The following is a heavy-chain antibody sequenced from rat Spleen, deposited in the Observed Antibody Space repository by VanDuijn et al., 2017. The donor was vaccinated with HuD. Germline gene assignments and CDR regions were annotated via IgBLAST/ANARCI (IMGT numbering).Heavy chain of an antibody. D-gene: IGHD1-12*02. CDR3: ARMVVITSPFFDN. CDR2: IWSGGST. CDR1: GFSLNNYG. Sequence: QVQLKESGPGLVQPSQTLSLTCTVSGFSLNNYGVIWVRQPPGKGLEWMGVIWSGGSTDYNSALKSRLSISRDTSKSQIYLKMSTLQTEDTAMYFCARMVVITSPFFDNWGQGVMVTVSS. J-gene: IGHJ2*01. V-gene: IGHV2-16*01.